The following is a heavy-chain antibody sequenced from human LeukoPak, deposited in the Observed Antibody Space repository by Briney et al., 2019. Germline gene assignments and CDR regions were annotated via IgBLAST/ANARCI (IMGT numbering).Heavy chain of an antibody. CDR3: AGFMGYGSGSYYKNNWFDP. D-gene: IGHD3-10*01. CDR1: GGSISSSSYY. Sequence: KSSETLSLTCTVSGGSISSSSYYWGWIRQPPGKGLEWIGSIYYSGSTYYNPSLKSRVTISVDTSKNQFSLKLSSVTAADTAVYYCAGFMGYGSGSYYKNNWFDPWGQGTLVTVSS. J-gene: IGHJ5*02. V-gene: IGHV4-39*01. CDR2: IYYSGST.